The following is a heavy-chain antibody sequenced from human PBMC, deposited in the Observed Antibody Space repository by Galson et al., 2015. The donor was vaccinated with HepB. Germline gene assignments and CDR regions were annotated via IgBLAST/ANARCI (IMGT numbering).Heavy chain of an antibody. Sequence: SLRLSCEASGFTFSNAWMSWVRQAPGKGLEWVGRIKSKTDGGTTDYAAPVKGRFTISRDDSKNTLYLQMNSLKTEDTAVYYCTTGSYSGSYYHYYGMDVWGQGTTVTVSS. CDR1: GFTFSNAW. V-gene: IGHV3-15*01. D-gene: IGHD1-26*01. CDR3: TTGSYSGSYYHYYGMDV. CDR2: IKSKTDGGTT. J-gene: IGHJ6*02.